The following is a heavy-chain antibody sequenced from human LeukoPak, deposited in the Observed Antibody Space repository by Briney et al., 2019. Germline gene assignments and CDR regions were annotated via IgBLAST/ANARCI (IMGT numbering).Heavy chain of an antibody. V-gene: IGHV4-59*12. CDR3: ARDPYYYGSGSYYNVYDY. CDR1: GGSISSYY. CDR2: IYYSGST. J-gene: IGHJ4*02. Sequence: SETLSLTCTVSGGSISSYYWSWIRQPPGKGLEWIGYIYYSGSTYYNPSLKSRVTISVDTSKNQFSLKLSSVTAADTAVYYCARDPYYYGSGSYYNVYDYWGQGTLVTVSS. D-gene: IGHD3-10*01.